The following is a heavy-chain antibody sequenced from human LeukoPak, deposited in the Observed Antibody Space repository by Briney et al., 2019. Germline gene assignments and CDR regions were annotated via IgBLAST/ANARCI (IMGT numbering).Heavy chain of an antibody. Sequence: SETLSLTCTVSGGSISSYYWSWMRQTAGKGLEWIGRIYSSGSTAYNPSLRSRLTVSLDTSKNQFSLKLISVTAADTAVYYCARGGGSSWLSPLDYWGQGALVTVSS. V-gene: IGHV4-4*07. CDR2: IYSSGST. CDR1: GGSISSYY. J-gene: IGHJ4*02. CDR3: ARGGGSSWLSPLDY. D-gene: IGHD6-13*01.